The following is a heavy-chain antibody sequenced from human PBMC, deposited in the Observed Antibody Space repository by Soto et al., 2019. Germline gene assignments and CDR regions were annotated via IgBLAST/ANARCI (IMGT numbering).Heavy chain of an antibody. Sequence: QVQLVQSGAEVKKPGSSVKVSCKASGGIFSSYAISWVRQAPGQGLEWMGGIIPIFGTANYAQKFQGRVTITADESTSTAYIELSSLRSEDTAVYYCARASSSSSYYYYGMDVWGQGTKVTVSS. CDR2: IIPIFGTA. V-gene: IGHV1-69*01. CDR1: GGIFSSYA. J-gene: IGHJ6*02. CDR3: ARASSSSSYYYYGMDV. D-gene: IGHD6-6*01.